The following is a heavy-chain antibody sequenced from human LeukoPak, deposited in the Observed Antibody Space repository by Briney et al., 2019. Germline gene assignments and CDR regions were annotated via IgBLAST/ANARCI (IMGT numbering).Heavy chain of an antibody. CDR3: TRVGYIDEGIDY. D-gene: IGHD5-24*01. CDR1: GFPFSSYW. V-gene: IGHV3-7*04. CDR2: IKQDGSKK. Sequence: GGSLRLSCVTSGFPFSSYWMTWVRQAPGKGLEWVANIKQDGSKKSYVDSVKGRFTISRDNAKNSLYLQMNSLRAEDTAIYYCTRVGYIDEGIDYWGQGTLVTVSS. J-gene: IGHJ4*02.